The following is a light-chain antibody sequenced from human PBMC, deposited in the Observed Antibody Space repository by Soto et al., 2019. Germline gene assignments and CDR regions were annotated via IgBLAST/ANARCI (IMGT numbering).Light chain of an antibody. CDR2: GAS. Sequence: EIVMTQSPATLSVSPGERATLSCRASQSVSSNLAWYQQKLGQAPRLLIYGASTRATGIPARFSCSGSGTEFTLTISSLQSEDFAVYYCQQYNNWLITFGQGTRLEIK. J-gene: IGKJ5*01. CDR3: QQYNNWLIT. CDR1: QSVSSN. V-gene: IGKV3-15*01.